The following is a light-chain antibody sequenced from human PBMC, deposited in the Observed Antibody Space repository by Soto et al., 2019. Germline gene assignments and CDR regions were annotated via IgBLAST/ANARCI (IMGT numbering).Light chain of an antibody. J-gene: IGKJ3*01. CDR3: LQKYFYPIT. CDR2: AAS. CDR1: QGTRND. V-gene: IGKV1-6*01. Sequence: AIQMTQSPSSLSASVGDRVTITCRASQGTRNDVDWFQQKPGKAPKLLIYAASNLQSGVPARFSGSGSGTDFTLAISSVQTEDIAIYSSLQKYFYPITFGPGTKVDIK.